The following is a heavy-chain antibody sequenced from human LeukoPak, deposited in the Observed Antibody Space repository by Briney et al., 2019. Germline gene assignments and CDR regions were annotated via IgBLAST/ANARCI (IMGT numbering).Heavy chain of an antibody. CDR1: GLIFSDYS. J-gene: IGHJ4*02. CDR3: ARAWYSWGYYFDY. D-gene: IGHD1-26*01. Sequence: GGSLRLSCAASGLIFSDYSMSWIRQAPGKGLEWVSYISTHSTYTHYADSVKGRFTISRDNAKNSLYLQMHSLRDEDTAVYYCARAWYSWGYYFDYWGQGTLVTVSS. V-gene: IGHV3-11*06. CDR2: ISTHSTYT.